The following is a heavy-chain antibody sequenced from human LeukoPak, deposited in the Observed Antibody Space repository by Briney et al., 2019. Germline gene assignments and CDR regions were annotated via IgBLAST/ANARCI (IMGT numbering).Heavy chain of an antibody. J-gene: IGHJ4*02. CDR2: IYYSGST. V-gene: IGHV4-39*07. D-gene: IGHD6-13*01. CDR3: AREEPAAAGTGY. Sequence: SETLSLTCTVSGGSISSSSYYWGWIRQPPGKGLEWIGSIYYSGSTYYNPSLKSRVTISVDTSKNQFSLKLSSVTAADTAVYYCAREEPAAAGTGYWGQGTLVTVSS. CDR1: GGSISSSSYY.